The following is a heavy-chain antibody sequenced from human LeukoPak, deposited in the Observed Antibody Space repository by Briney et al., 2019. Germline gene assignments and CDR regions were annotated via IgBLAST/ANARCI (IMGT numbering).Heavy chain of an antibody. CDR2: LLDSWRT. D-gene: IGHD2-15*01. CDR3: ARDSLYCSGGSCSRNWFDP. Sequence: SETLSLTCTVSGASMSTHYWSWLRQPPGKGLEWIGYLLDSWRTKDNPSLQSRVTLSADTSKNQFSLKLSSVTAADTAVYYCARDSLYCSGGSCSRNWFDPWGQGTLVTVSS. J-gene: IGHJ5*02. CDR1: GASMSTHY. V-gene: IGHV4-59*11.